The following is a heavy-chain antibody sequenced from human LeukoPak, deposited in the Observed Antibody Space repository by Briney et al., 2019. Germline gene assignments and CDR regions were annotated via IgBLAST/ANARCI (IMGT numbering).Heavy chain of an antibody. J-gene: IGHJ4*02. Sequence: SETLSLTCTVSGGSISSYYWSWIRQPPGKGLEWIGYIYYSGSTNYNPSLKSRVTISVDTSKNQFSLKLSSVTAADTAVYYCARSSSRKDTAMVRNDYWGQGTLVTVSS. CDR2: IYYSGST. V-gene: IGHV4-59*01. D-gene: IGHD5-18*01. CDR3: ARSSSRKDTAMVRNDY. CDR1: GGSISSYY.